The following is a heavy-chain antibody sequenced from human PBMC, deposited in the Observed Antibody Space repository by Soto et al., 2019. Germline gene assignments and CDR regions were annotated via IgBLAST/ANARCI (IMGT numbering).Heavy chain of an antibody. CDR2: IYHSGST. CDR3: VRGDTVITPCDY. CDR1: GDSISSGGYS. D-gene: IGHD5-18*01. Sequence: QLQLQESGSGLVKPSQTLSLTCAVSGDSISSGGYSWSWIRQPPGKGLEWIGFIYHSGSTYYNPSFKRRVTISVDRTKNQFSLKLTSAIAADTAIYYCVRGDTVITPCDYWVQGTLDTVSS. J-gene: IGHJ4*02. V-gene: IGHV4-30-2*01.